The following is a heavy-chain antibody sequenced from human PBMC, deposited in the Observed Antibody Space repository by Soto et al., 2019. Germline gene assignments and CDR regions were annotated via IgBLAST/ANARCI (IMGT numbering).Heavy chain of an antibody. CDR1: GYASLSHA. J-gene: IGHJ4*02. CDR3: AREVPGVTSFDY. Sequence: QVQLVQSGPEMRQPGASVKVSCKASGYASLSHAMHWVRQVPGQLYEWLGWINAGVDGTMSSERFQDRIRITRDTSANTVYMELNALTSEDTAVYYCAREVPGVTSFDYWGQGTLVIVSS. D-gene: IGHD3-10*01. V-gene: IGHV1-3*01. CDR2: INAGVDGT.